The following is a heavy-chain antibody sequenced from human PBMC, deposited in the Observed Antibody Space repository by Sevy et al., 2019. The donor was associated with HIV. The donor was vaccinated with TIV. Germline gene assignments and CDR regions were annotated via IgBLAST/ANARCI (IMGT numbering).Heavy chain of an antibody. V-gene: IGHV1-24*01. J-gene: IGHJ5*02. CDR3: ATDSRREGYYDSRGGFDP. CDR1: GYTLTELS. Sequence: ASVKVSCKVSGYTLTELSMHWVRQAPGKGLEWMGGFDPEDGETIYAQMFQGRVTMTEDTSTDTAYMELSSLRSEDTAVYYCATDSRREGYYDSRGGFDPWGQGTLVTVSS. CDR2: FDPEDGET. D-gene: IGHD3-22*01.